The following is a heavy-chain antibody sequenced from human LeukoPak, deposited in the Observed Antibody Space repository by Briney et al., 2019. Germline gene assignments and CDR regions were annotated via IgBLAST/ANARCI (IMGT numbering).Heavy chain of an antibody. Sequence: PSETLSLTCAVYGGSFSGYYWSWIRQPPGKGLEWIGEINHSGSTNYNPSLKSRVTISVDTSKNQFSLKLSSVTAADTAVYYCASLPPTLDYWGQGTLVTVSS. CDR2: INHSGST. V-gene: IGHV4-34*01. J-gene: IGHJ4*02. CDR3: ASLPPTLDY. CDR1: GGSFSGYY.